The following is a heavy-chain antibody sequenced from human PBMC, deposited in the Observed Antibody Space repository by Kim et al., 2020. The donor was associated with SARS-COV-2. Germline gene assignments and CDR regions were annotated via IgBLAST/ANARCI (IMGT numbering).Heavy chain of an antibody. CDR3: ARHQGSSSWLTPNYDY. Sequence: SLKSRVTISVETSKNQFSLKLSFVTAADTAVYYCARHQGSSSWLTPNYDYWGQGTLVTVSS. D-gene: IGHD6-13*01. V-gene: IGHV4-39*01. J-gene: IGHJ4*02.